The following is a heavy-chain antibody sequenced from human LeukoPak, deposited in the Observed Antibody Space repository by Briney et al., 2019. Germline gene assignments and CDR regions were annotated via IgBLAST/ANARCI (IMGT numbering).Heavy chain of an antibody. J-gene: IGHJ4*02. D-gene: IGHD2-2*02. CDR3: ARVPGPYTTSRFDF. CDR2: IDPDSGGT. V-gene: IGHV1-2*02. Sequence: ASVKVSCKTSGYTFTGYYLHWVRQAPGQRPEWMGRIDPDSGGTHYGQKFQGRVTVTRDTSITTVYMELSGLTSNDTAVYYCARVPGPYTTSRFDFWGQGTLVTVSS. CDR1: GYTFTGYY.